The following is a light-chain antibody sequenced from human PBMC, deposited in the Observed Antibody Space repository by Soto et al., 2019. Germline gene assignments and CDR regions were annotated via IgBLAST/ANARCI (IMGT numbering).Light chain of an antibody. CDR1: QSVSSN. J-gene: IGKJ4*01. CDR3: QQYNNWLPLT. Sequence: EIVMTQSPATLSVSPGERATLSCRASQSVSSNLAWYQQKPGQAPRLLIYGASTRATGIPARFSGSGSGTDFTLTISSRRSEDLAVYNCQQYNNWLPLTFGGGTKVEIK. V-gene: IGKV3-15*01. CDR2: GAS.